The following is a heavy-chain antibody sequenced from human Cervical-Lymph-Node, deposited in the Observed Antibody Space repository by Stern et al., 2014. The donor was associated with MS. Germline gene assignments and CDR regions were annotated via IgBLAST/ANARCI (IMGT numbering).Heavy chain of an antibody. CDR1: GGSISSYY. J-gene: IGHJ4*02. CDR3: ARDRRAGTAFDY. V-gene: IGHV4-59*01. Sequence: QVQLQASGPGLVKTSETLSLTCTFSGGSISSYYWSWIRQPPGKGLEWIGYIYYSGSTNYNPSLKSRVTISVDTSKNQFSLKLSSVTAADTAVYYCARDRRAGTAFDYWGQGTLVTVSS. D-gene: IGHD2-21*02. CDR2: IYYSGST.